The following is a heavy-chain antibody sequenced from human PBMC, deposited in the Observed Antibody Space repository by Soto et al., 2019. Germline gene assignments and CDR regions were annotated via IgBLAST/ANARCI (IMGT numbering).Heavy chain of an antibody. J-gene: IGHJ5*02. CDR1: GGSFSGYY. CDR2: INHSGST. V-gene: IGHV4-34*01. CDR3: ARGCKDIVVVVAATEWWFDP. D-gene: IGHD2-15*01. Sequence: QVQLQQWGAGLLKPSETLSLTCAVYGGSFSGYYWSWIRQPPGKGLEWIGEINHSGSTNYNPSLKSRVTISVDMSKNQFSLKLISVTAAGTAVYYCARGCKDIVVVVAATEWWFDPWGQGTLVTVSS.